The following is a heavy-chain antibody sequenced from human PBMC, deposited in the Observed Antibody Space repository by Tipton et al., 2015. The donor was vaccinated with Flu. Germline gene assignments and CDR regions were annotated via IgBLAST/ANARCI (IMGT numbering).Heavy chain of an antibody. V-gene: IGHV4-59*01. D-gene: IGHD4-17*01. CDR1: GGSISSYC. CDR2: IYYSGNA. CDR3: ARGSVPQDGFYNHYYVDV. Sequence: TLSLTCTVSGGSISSYCWSWIRQSPGKGLEWIGYIYYSGNANYKPSLRSRVSMSLDTSKNQFSLKLTSVTAADTAKYYCARGSVPQDGFYNHYYVDVWSKGASVAVSS. J-gene: IGHJ6*03.